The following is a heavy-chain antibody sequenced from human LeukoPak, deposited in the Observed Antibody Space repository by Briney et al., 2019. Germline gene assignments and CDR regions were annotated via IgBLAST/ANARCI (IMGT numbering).Heavy chain of an antibody. CDR2: ISYDGSNK. CDR1: GFTFRNYA. Sequence: GGSLRLSCAASGFTFRNYAMHWVRQAPGKGLEWVAVISYDGSNKYYSDSVRGRFTISRDNSKNTLYLQMTSLRPEDTAVYYCARVSYYYDSSGYYVDAFDIWGQGTMVTVSS. CDR3: ARVSYYYDSSGYYVDAFDI. D-gene: IGHD3-22*01. V-gene: IGHV3-30-3*01. J-gene: IGHJ3*02.